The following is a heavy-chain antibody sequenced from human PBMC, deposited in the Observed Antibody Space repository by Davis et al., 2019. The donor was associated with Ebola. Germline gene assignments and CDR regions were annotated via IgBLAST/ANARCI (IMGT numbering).Heavy chain of an antibody. CDR3: AKASERDWLRMPLDY. V-gene: IGHV3-23*01. Sequence: PGGSLRLSCAASGFTFSSYAMRWVRQGPGKGLEWVSSISGSGSGTYYADSVRGRFTIARDNSKNTLYLQMNSLIAEDTAVYYCAKASERDWLRMPLDYWGQGTLVTVSS. D-gene: IGHD5-12*01. CDR2: ISGSGSGT. J-gene: IGHJ4*02. CDR1: GFTFSSYA.